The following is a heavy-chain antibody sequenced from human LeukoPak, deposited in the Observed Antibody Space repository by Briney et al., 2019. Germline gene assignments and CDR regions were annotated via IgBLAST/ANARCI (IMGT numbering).Heavy chain of an antibody. Sequence: SETLSLTCTVSGGSISSYFWSWIRQPPGKGLEWIGYIYYSGSTSYSPSLKSRVTISVDTSKNQFSLKLSSVTAADTAVYYCARHYRSDGTCYAKNFDYWGQGTLVTVSS. CDR2: IYYSGST. CDR3: ARHYRSDGTCYAKNFDY. D-gene: IGHD2-15*01. J-gene: IGHJ4*02. CDR1: GGSISSYF. V-gene: IGHV4-59*08.